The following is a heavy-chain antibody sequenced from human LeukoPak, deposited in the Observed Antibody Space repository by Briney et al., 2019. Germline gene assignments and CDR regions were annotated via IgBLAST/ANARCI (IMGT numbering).Heavy chain of an antibody. D-gene: IGHD5-18*01. CDR2: VSANGGTT. V-gene: IGHV3-23*01. CDR3: ARDPGVQLWYHFDY. Sequence: GGSLRLSCAASGFTFSCCAMHWVRQAPGKGLEWVSAVSANGGTTHYADSVKGRFTTSRDNSKNTLYLQMNSLRAEDTAVYYCARDPGVQLWYHFDYWGQGTLVTVSS. CDR1: GFTFSCCA. J-gene: IGHJ4*02.